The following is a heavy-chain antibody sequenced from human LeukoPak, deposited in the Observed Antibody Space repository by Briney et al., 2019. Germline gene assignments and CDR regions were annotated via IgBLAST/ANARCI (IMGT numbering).Heavy chain of an antibody. V-gene: IGHV1-2*02. CDR3: AGKSGSYRAFDI. D-gene: IGHD1-26*01. J-gene: IGHJ3*02. CDR1: GYTFTGYY. Sequence: ASVKVSCKASGYTFTGYYMHWVRQAPGQGLEWMGWINPNSGGTNYAQKFQGRVTMTRDTSISTAYMELSRLRSDDTAVYYCAGKSGSYRAFDIWGQGKMVTVSS. CDR2: INPNSGGT.